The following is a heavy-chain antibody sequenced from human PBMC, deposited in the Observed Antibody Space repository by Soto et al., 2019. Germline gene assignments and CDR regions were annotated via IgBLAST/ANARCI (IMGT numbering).Heavy chain of an antibody. D-gene: IGHD1-7*01. CDR1: GYTFTRYG. V-gene: IGHV1-18*01. J-gene: IGHJ6*02. CDR2: ISAGNGNT. CDR3: ARGTETSFYYYYATDV. Sequence: AGVKVSCKASGYTFTRYGMHWVRQAPGQRPEGMGWISAGNGNTNYSQKLQGRRTMTTDTSTSTAYMELRSLRSDDTAVYYCARGTETSFYYYYATDVWGRGTTVTVSS.